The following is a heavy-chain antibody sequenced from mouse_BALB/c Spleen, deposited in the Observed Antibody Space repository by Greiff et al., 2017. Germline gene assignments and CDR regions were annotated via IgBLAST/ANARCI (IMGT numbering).Heavy chain of an antibody. V-gene: IGHV5-12-2*01. D-gene: IGHD3-2*02. CDR3: ARLGGSGAMDY. CDR1: GFTFSSYT. CDR2: ISNGGGST. Sequence: EVMLVESGGGLVQPGGSLKLSCAASGFTFSSYTMSWVRQTPEKRLEWVAYISNGGGSTYYPDTVKGRFTISRDNAKNTLYLQMSSLKSEDTAMYDCARLGGSGAMDYWGQGTSVTVSS. J-gene: IGHJ4*01.